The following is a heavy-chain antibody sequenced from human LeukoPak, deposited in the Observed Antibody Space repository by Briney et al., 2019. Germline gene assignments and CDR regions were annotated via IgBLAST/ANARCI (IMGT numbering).Heavy chain of an antibody. CDR1: GGSIGSYY. D-gene: IGHD5-18*01. V-gene: IGHV4-59*12. J-gene: IGHJ6*02. CDR2: IHYSGST. CDR3: ARGPSIQLWSDPYYYYGMDV. Sequence: SETLSLTCTVPGGSIGSYYWSWVRQPPGKGLEWIGYIHYSGSTNYNPSLKSRVTTSIDTSKNQFSLKLSSVTAADTAVYYCARGPSIQLWSDPYYYYGMDVWGQGTTVTVSS.